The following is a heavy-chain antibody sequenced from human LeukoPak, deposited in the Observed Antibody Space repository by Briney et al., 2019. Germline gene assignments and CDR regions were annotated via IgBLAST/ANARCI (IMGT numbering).Heavy chain of an antibody. J-gene: IGHJ4*02. CDR1: GFTFRNYV. V-gene: IGHV3-30-3*01. CDR2: TSSDLNVK. D-gene: IGHD3-10*01. Sequence: GGSLKLSCAASGFTFRNYVIHWVRQAPGKGLEWVAVTSSDLNVKLYADSVKGRFTISRDNSRSTLYLQMNSLRPEDTAIYYCAREGYYGSGSPPSLYFDYWGQGTLVTVSS. CDR3: AREGYYGSGSPPSLYFDY.